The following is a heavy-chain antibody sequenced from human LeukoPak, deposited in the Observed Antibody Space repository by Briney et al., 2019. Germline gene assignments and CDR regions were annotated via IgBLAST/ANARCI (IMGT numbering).Heavy chain of an antibody. CDR3: AREPGYCTNGVCYPDYGDEGNAFDI. D-gene: IGHD2-8*01. V-gene: IGHV1-18*01. J-gene: IGHJ3*02. Sequence: ASVKVSCKASGGTFSSYAISWVRQAPGQGLEWMGWISAYNGNTNYAQKLQGRVTMTTDTSTSTAYMELRSLRSDDTAVYYCAREPGYCTNGVCYPDYGDEGNAFDIWGQGTMVTVSS. CDR1: GGTFSSYA. CDR2: ISAYNGNT.